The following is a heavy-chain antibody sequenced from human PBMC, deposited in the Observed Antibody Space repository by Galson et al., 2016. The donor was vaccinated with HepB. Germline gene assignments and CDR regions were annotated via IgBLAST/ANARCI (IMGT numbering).Heavy chain of an antibody. D-gene: IGHD3-22*01. V-gene: IGHV5-51*01. Sequence: QSGAEVKKPGESLKISCKASGYSFTSYWIGWVRQMPGKGLEWMGIIYPGDSDTRYSPSFQGQVTISADKSISTAYLQWSSLKASDTAIYYCARQRSYADSSGYYYVFDYWGQGTLVTVSS. CDR2: IYPGDSDT. CDR3: ARQRSYADSSGYYYVFDY. CDR1: GYSFTSYW. J-gene: IGHJ4*02.